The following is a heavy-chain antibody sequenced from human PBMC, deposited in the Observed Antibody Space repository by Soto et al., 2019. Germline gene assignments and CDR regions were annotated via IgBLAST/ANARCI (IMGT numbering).Heavy chain of an antibody. CDR1: GFIFNNYA. J-gene: IGHJ4*02. D-gene: IGHD3-22*01. Sequence: QVQLVESGGGVVQPGRSLRLSCAASGFIFNNYAMHWVRQAPGKGLEWVAVISYDGSNQYYADSVKGRFAISRDNSKNALDLQMNRLRDEGTAVYYCARDRVYYYDSSGYYNFEYWGQRSLVTVSS. V-gene: IGHV3-30*09. CDR3: ARDRVYYYDSSGYYNFEY. CDR2: ISYDGSNQ.